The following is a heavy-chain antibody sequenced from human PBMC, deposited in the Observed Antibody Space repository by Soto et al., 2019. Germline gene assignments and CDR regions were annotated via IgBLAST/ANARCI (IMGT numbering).Heavy chain of an antibody. CDR2: ISTSGDNT. Sequence: GSLRLSCAASGFTFSNYFMSWVRQAPGKGLEWVSAISTSGDNTYSPNSVKGRFTISRENSKNTLYLQMNSLRVEDTAIYYCAKSSAGVNNGLDVWGQGTMVTVSS. J-gene: IGHJ3*01. CDR1: GFTFSNYF. CDR3: AKSSAGVNNGLDV. D-gene: IGHD6-6*01. V-gene: IGHV3-23*01.